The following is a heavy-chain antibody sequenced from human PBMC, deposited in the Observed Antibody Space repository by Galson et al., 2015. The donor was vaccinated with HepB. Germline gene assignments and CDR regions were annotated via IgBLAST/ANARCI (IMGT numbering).Heavy chain of an antibody. D-gene: IGHD5-12*01. CDR2: IDPSDSYT. V-gene: IGHV5-10-1*01. CDR3: TGDRKGGYGPFDY. J-gene: IGHJ4*02. Sequence: QSGAEVKKPGESLKISCKGSGYSFTTYWISWVRQMPGKGLEWMGRIDPSDSYTYYSPSFQGHVSISVDKAITTVYLQWSSLKREDTAMYYCTGDRKGGYGPFDYWGQGTLVTVSS. CDR1: GYSFTTYW.